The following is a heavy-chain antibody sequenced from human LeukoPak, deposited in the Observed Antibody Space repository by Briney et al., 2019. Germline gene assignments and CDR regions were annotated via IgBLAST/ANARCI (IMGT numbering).Heavy chain of an antibody. CDR2: IYHSGST. D-gene: IGHD4-23*01. Sequence: SETLSLTCTVSGGSISSYYWSWIRQPPGKGLEWIGYIYHSGSTNYNPSLKSRVTIPVDMSKNQFSLKPSSVTAADTAVYYCARDVTPAYWGQGTLVTVSS. J-gene: IGHJ4*02. V-gene: IGHV4-59*01. CDR3: ARDVTPAY. CDR1: GGSISSYY.